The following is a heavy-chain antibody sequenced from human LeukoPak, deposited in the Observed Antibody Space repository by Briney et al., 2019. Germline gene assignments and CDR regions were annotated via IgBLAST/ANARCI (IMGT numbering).Heavy chain of an antibody. CDR1: GGTFSSYA. D-gene: IGHD6-6*01. J-gene: IGHJ6*02. V-gene: IGHV1-69*13. CDR3: ARDPDSSSALHDDYYYYGMDV. Sequence: GASAKVSCKASGGTFSSYAISWVRQAPGQGFEWMGGIIPIFGTANYAQKFQGRVTITADESTSTAYMELSSLRSEDTAVYYCARDPDSSSALHDDYYYYGMDVWGQGTTVTVSS. CDR2: IIPIFGTA.